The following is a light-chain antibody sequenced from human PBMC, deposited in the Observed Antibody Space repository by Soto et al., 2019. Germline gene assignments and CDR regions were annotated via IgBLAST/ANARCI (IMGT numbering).Light chain of an antibody. J-gene: IGLJ1*01. Sequence: QSVLTQPACVSSSPGQSITISCTGTISDVGSHNLVSWYQQHPDKAPKLIIYEVNERPSGVSSRFSGSKSGNTASLTVSGLQPDDEADYHCCSFAGSNPFPYVFGTGTKVTVL. V-gene: IGLV2-23*02. CDR1: ISDVGSHNL. CDR3: CSFAGSNPFPYV. CDR2: EVN.